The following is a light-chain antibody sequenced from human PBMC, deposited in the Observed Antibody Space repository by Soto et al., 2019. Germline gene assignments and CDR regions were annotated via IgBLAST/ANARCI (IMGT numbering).Light chain of an antibody. CDR2: GTS. Sequence: QSVLTQPPSVSGAPGQRVTISCTGGASNIGANYDVHWYQQLPGTAPKLLIYGTSNRPSGVPDRFSGSKSGTSASLAITGFQAEDEAHYFCQSYDFTLGAFWVFGGGTKVTVL. V-gene: IGLV1-40*01. J-gene: IGLJ3*02. CDR3: QSYDFTLGAFWV. CDR1: ASNIGANYD.